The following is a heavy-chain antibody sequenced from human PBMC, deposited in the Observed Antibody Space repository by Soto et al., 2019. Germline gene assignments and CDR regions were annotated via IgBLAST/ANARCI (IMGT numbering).Heavy chain of an antibody. CDR3: ARVYRGYCSSTSCSGFDY. CDR1: GFTFSSYD. CDR2: IGTAGDT. D-gene: IGHD2-2*01. V-gene: IGHV3-13*01. Sequence: EVQLVESGGGLVQPGGSLRLSCAASGFTFSSYDMHWVRQATGKGLEWVSAIGTAGDTYYPGSVKGRVTISRENAKNSLYLQMHSLRAGDTAVYYCARVYRGYCSSTSCSGFDYWGQGTLVTVSS. J-gene: IGHJ4*02.